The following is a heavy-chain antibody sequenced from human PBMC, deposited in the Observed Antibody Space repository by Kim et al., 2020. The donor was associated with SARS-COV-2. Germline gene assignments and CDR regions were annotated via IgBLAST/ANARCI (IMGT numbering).Heavy chain of an antibody. V-gene: IGHV1-69*13. CDR1: GGTFSSYA. CDR2: IIPIFGTA. Sequence: SVKVSCKASGGTFSSYAISWVRQAPGQGLEWMGGIIPIFGTANYAQKFQGRVTITADESTSTAYMELSSLRSEDTAVYYCAREFRYSNDHYGMDVWGQGNTVTVSS. CDR3: AREFRYSNDHYGMDV. D-gene: IGHD4-4*01. J-gene: IGHJ6*02.